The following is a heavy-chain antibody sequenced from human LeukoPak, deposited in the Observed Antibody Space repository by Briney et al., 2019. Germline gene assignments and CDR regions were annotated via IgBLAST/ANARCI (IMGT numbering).Heavy chain of an antibody. CDR1: GDSISSDNW. CDR2: IYHSGST. Sequence: PSETLSLTCGVSGDSISSDNWWSWVRQPPGKGLEWIGEIYHSGSTNYNPSLKSRVTISVDTSKNQFSLKLNSVTAADTAVYYCARAHSNWEEYFDYWGQGTLVTVSS. CDR3: ARAHSNWEEYFDY. J-gene: IGHJ4*02. V-gene: IGHV4-4*02. D-gene: IGHD6-13*01.